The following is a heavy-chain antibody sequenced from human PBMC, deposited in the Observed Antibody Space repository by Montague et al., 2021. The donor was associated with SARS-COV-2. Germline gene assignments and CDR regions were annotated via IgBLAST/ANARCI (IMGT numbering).Heavy chain of an antibody. J-gene: IGHJ4*02. CDR3: ARVGGNEYRFFDY. V-gene: IGHV4-4*02. CDR1: LDSSSVDLR. CDR2: SHPRGNK. Sequence: SETLSLTCAVYLDSSSVDLRCRWEDHTPERQSPKDIVCSHPRGNKNYNPSLKSLVTISVDTSKNHFSLNLSSATAAATAVYYCARVGGNEYRFFDYWGQGSLVTVSS. D-gene: IGHD1-1*01.